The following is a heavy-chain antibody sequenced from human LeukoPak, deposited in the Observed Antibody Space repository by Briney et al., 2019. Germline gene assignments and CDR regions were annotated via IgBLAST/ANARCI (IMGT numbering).Heavy chain of an antibody. D-gene: IGHD1-26*01. V-gene: IGHV3-48*03. CDR3: PRQSRWERASDY. CDR1: GFTFSSYE. CDR2: ISSSGSTI. Sequence: GGSLRLSCAASGFTFSSYEMNWVRQAPGKGLEWVSYISSSGSTIYYADSVKGRFTISRDNAKNSLYLQMNSLRAEDTAVYFCPRQSRWERASDYWGQGTLVTVSS. J-gene: IGHJ4*02.